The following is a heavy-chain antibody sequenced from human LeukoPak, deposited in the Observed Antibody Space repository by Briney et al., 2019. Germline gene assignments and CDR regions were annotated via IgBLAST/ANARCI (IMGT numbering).Heavy chain of an antibody. CDR3: ASQSTSVSRGGNGECFDI. D-gene: IGHD6-19*01. CDR1: GGTFSSYA. J-gene: IGHJ3*02. CDR2: IIPIFGTA. Sequence: ASVKVSCKASGGTFSSYAISWVRQAPGQGLEWMGGIIPIFGTANYAQKFQGRVTITADESTSTAYMELSSLRSEDTAVYYCASQSTSVSRGGNGECFDIWGQGTMVTVSS. V-gene: IGHV1-69*13.